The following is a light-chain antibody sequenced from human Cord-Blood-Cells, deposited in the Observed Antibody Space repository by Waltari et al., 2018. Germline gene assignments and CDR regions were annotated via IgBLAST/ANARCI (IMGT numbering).Light chain of an antibody. J-gene: IGKJ3*01. Sequence: DIQMTQSPSSLSASVGARVTITCRASQIISSYLNWYQQKPGTAPKLLIYAASSLQSWVPSRFSGSGAGTDVTLTISSLQREDFATYYCQQSYSTPVTFGHGTKVDI. CDR3: QQSYSTPVT. CDR1: QIISSY. V-gene: IGKV1-39*01. CDR2: AAS.